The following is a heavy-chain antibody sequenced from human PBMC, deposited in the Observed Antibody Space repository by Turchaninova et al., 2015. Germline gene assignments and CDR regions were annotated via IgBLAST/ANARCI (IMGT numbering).Heavy chain of an antibody. CDR2: IDWDNDK. CDR1: GFSLDPRGVG. D-gene: IGHD3-22*01. CDR3: AHSRGIDSSGYYHPYYFDY. Sequence: QITLKESGPTLVKPTHTLTLTCTFSGFSLDPRGVGVGCIRPPQGKALEWLVIIDWDNDKRDSPSLKSRLTSTKDTSKNQVVLTRPNMEAVDTATYYCAHSRGIDSSGYYHPYYFDYWGQGTRVTVSS. V-gene: IGHV2-5*02. J-gene: IGHJ4*02.